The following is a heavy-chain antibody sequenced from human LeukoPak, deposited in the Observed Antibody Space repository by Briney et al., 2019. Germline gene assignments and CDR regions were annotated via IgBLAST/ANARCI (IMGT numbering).Heavy chain of an antibody. V-gene: IGHV3-13*01. Sequence: GGSLRLSCAASGFTFSSYDMHWVRQATGKGLKWVSAIVTAGDTYYPGSVKGRFTISRENAKNSLYLQMNSLRAEDTAVYYCARVQGPNSSGYPNAFDIWGQGTMVTVSS. D-gene: IGHD3-22*01. CDR2: IVTAGDT. J-gene: IGHJ3*02. CDR3: ARVQGPNSSGYPNAFDI. CDR1: GFTFSSYD.